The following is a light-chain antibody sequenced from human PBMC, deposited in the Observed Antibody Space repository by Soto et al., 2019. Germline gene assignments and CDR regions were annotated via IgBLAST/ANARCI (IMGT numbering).Light chain of an antibody. J-gene: IGKJ1*01. CDR1: QSISSY. Sequence: DIQMTQSPSSLSASVGDRVTITCRASQSISSYLNWYQQKPGKAPKLLIYAASSLQSGVQSRFSGSGSGTDCTLTISSLQPDNFATYYCQQSYSTPPGWTFGQGTNVEIK. CDR3: QQSYSTPPGWT. V-gene: IGKV1-39*01. CDR2: AAS.